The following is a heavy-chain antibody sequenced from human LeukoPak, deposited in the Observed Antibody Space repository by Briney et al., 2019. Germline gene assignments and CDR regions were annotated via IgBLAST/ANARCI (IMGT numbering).Heavy chain of an antibody. J-gene: IGHJ6*02. V-gene: IGHV1-18*01. D-gene: IGHD5-18*01. Sequence: ASVKVSCKASGYTFTSYGFSWVRQAPGQGLEWMGWISTYNGDTNYAQKLQGRVTMTTDTSTSTAYMELSSLRSEDTAVYYCAIEWYTAMANYYYYGMDVWGQGTTVTVSS. CDR1: GYTFTSYG. CDR2: ISTYNGDT. CDR3: AIEWYTAMANYYYYGMDV.